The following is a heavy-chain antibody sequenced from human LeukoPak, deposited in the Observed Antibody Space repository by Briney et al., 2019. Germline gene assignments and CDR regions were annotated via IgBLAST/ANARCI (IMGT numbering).Heavy chain of an antibody. D-gene: IGHD6-19*01. CDR1: GASIISYY. J-gene: IGHJ4*02. CDR3: ARGRTDAAVAGNFDY. Sequence: SETLSLTCTVSGASIISYYWSWIRQPPGKGLEWIGYIYYSGGANYNPSLKGRATVSLDTSKNQFFLNLASVAAADSAVYYCARGRTDAAVAGNFDYWGQGTPVTVSS. V-gene: IGHV4-59*01. CDR2: IYYSGGA.